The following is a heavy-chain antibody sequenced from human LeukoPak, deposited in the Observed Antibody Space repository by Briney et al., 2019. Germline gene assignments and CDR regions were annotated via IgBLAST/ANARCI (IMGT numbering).Heavy chain of an antibody. J-gene: IGHJ4*02. CDR1: GFTFNLYA. CDR3: AKRGASSGGLHY. CDR2: FYETLKT. D-gene: IGHD6-19*01. Sequence: GGSLRLSCAASGFTFNLYAMTWVRQAPGKGLEWVSTFYETLKTDYADSVKGRFTISRDTSNNMLYLQMNSLRTEDTAIYYCAKRGASSGGLHYWGQGTLVTVSS. V-gene: IGHV3-23*01.